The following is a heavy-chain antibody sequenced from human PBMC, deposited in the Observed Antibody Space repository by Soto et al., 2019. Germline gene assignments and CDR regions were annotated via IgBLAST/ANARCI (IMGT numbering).Heavy chain of an antibody. D-gene: IGHD3-10*01. V-gene: IGHV4-59*12. J-gene: IGHJ4*02. CDR3: ASSFYYGSGTHYFDY. Sequence: SETLSLTCTVSGGSISSDYWSWIRQPPGKGLEWIGYIYYSGSTNYNPSLKSRVTISVDTSKNQFSLKLTSVTAADTAVYYCASSFYYGSGTHYFDYWGQGTLVTVSS. CDR1: GGSISSDY. CDR2: IYYSGST.